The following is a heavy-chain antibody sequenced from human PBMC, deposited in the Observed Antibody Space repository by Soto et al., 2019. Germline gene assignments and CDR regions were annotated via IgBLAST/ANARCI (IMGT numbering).Heavy chain of an antibody. J-gene: IGHJ4*02. Sequence: QVRLVESGGGVVQAGTSLRLSCAASGFRLTTFGMHWVRQAPGKGLEWVAVVWFDGSTEYYSDSVKGRFTVSRDISKNTLYLQMNSLRGDDTAVYYCARDKTSFGELFMAFDYWGQGTLVTVSS. V-gene: IGHV3-33*01. D-gene: IGHD3-10*01. CDR2: VWFDGSTE. CDR3: ARDKTSFGELFMAFDY. CDR1: GFRLTTFG.